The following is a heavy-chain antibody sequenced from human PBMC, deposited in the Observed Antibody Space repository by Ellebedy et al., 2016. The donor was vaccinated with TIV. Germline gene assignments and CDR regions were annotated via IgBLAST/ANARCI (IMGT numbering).Heavy chain of an antibody. V-gene: IGHV4-59*01. D-gene: IGHD5-24*01. CDR1: GGSFSGYY. Sequence: SETLSLTXAVYGGSFSGYYWSWIRQPPGKGLEWIGYIYYSGSTNYNPSLKSRVTISVDTSKNQFSLKLSSVTAADTAVYYCARGFREYYYYYMDVWGKGTTVTVSS. CDR2: IYYSGST. J-gene: IGHJ6*03. CDR3: ARGFREYYYYYMDV.